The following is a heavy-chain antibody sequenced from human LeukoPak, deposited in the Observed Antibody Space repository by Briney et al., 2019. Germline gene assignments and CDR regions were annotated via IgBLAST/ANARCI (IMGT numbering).Heavy chain of an antibody. Sequence: SETLSLTCTVSGGSISSYYWSWIRQPPGKGLEWIGYIYTSGSTNCNPSLKSRVTISVDTSKNQFSLKLSSVTAADTAVYYCARLGVENWFDPWGQGTLVTVSS. V-gene: IGHV4-4*09. J-gene: IGHJ5*02. D-gene: IGHD3-3*01. CDR1: GGSISSYY. CDR2: IYTSGST. CDR3: ARLGVENWFDP.